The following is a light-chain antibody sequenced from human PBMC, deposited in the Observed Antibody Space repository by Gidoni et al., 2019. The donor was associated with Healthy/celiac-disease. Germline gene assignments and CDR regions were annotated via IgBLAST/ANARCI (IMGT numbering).Light chain of an antibody. V-gene: IGLV1-44*01. CDR2: SNN. CDR3: AAWDDSLNGRV. J-gene: IGLJ2*01. Sequence: SASGTPGQGVTISCSGSSSNIGSNTVNWYQQLPGTAPKLLIYSNNQRPSGVPDRFSGSKSGTSASLAISGLQSEDEADYYCAAWDDSLNGRVFGGGTKLTVL. CDR1: SSNIGSNT.